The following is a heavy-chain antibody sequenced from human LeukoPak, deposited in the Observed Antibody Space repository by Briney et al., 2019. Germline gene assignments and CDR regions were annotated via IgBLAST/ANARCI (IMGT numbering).Heavy chain of an antibody. CDR2: INHSGST. CDR3: ARGLAFLYNWNSKTYYFDY. J-gene: IGHJ4*02. V-gene: IGHV4-34*01. Sequence: TSETLSLTCAVYGGSFSGYYWSWIRQPPGKGLEWIGEINHSGSTNYNPSLKSRVTISVDTSKNQFSLKLSSVTAADTAVYYCARGLAFLYNWNSKTYYFDYWGQGTLVTVSS. CDR1: GGSFSGYY. D-gene: IGHD1-7*01.